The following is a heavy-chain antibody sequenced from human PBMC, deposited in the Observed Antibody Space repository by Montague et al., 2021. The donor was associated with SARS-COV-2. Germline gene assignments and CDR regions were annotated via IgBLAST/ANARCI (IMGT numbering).Heavy chain of an antibody. CDR3: ARDLSGSQYLYYFDY. CDR2: IQQDGSKK. D-gene: IGHD3-3*01. J-gene: IGHJ4*02. CDR1: GFTFSNYW. Sequence: SLRLSCAASGFTFSNYWMSWVRQAPRKGLEWVANIQQDGSKKYYVDSAKGRFTISRDNAKKSLYLQMNSLRAEDTAVYYCARDLSGSQYLYYFDYWGQGTLVTVSS. V-gene: IGHV3-7*01.